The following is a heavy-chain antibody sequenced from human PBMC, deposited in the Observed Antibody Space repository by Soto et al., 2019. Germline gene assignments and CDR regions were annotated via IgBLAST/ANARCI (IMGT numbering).Heavy chain of an antibody. Sequence: ASVKVSCKXSGYTFTSYGISWVRQAPGQGLEWMGWISAYNGNTNYAQKLQGRVTMTTDTSTSTAYMELRSLRSDDTAVYYCARVIEDRWSGYDFIDYWGQGTLVTVSS. CDR3: ARVIEDRWSGYDFIDY. CDR2: ISAYNGNT. V-gene: IGHV1-18*01. J-gene: IGHJ4*02. CDR1: GYTFTSYG. D-gene: IGHD5-12*01.